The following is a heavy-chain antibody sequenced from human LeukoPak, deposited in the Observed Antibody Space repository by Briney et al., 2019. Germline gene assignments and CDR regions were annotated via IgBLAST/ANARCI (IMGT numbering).Heavy chain of an antibody. CDR1: GFTFSSHA. V-gene: IGHV3-48*04. CDR3: ARLVVVVAATGDYDAFDI. J-gene: IGHJ3*02. Sequence: GRSLRLSCATSGFTFSSHAMHWVRQAPGKGLEWVSYISSSGSTIYYADSVKGRFTISRDNAKNSLYLQMNSLRAEDTAVYYCARLVVVVAATGDYDAFDIWGQGTMVTVSS. CDR2: ISSSGSTI. D-gene: IGHD2-15*01.